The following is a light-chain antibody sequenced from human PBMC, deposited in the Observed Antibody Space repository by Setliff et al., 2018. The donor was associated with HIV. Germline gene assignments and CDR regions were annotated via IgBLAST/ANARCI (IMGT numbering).Light chain of an antibody. Sequence: QSALTQPASVSGSPGQSITISCTGTSSDVGTYNLVSWYQQHPGKAPKLMIYEVSKRPSGVSNRFSGSKSSNTASLTISGLQAEDEADYYCCSYAGSYVFGTGTKVTVL. J-gene: IGLJ1*01. CDR1: SSDVGTYNL. CDR3: CSYAGSYV. V-gene: IGLV2-23*02. CDR2: EVS.